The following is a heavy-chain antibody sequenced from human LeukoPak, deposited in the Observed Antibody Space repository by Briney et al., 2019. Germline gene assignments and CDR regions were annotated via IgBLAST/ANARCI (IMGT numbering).Heavy chain of an antibody. CDR1: GFTFSSYA. V-gene: IGHV3-23*01. CDR2: ISGSGGST. D-gene: IGHD6-13*01. Sequence: GGSLRLSCAASGFTFSSYAMSWVRQAPGKGLEWVSAISGSGGSTYYADSVKGRFTISRDNSKNTLYLQMNSLRAEDTAVYYCAKDPHFGYSSYYYYYMDVWGKGTTVTVSS. CDR3: AKDPHFGYSSYYYYYMDV. J-gene: IGHJ6*03.